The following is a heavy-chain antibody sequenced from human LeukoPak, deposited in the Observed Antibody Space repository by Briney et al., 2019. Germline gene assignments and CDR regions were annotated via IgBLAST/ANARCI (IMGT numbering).Heavy chain of an antibody. Sequence: GGSLRLSCAASGFIFNDYSMNGVRQAPGKGLEGVSYIGIDSGNTKYADSVKGRFTISGDNAKSSLYLQMNSLRVEDTAVYYCPRDHNYAFDNWRQGTLVTVSS. J-gene: IGHJ4*02. CDR1: GFIFNDYS. D-gene: IGHD4-11*01. CDR2: IGIDSGNT. V-gene: IGHV3-48*04. CDR3: PRDHNYAFDN.